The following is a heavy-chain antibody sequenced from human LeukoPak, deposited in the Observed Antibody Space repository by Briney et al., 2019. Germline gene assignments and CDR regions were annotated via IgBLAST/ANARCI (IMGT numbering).Heavy chain of an antibody. CDR2: IYYSGST. V-gene: IGHV4-31*03. J-gene: IGHJ5*02. D-gene: IGHD2-2*02. CDR1: GGSISSGGYY. Sequence: PSETLSLTCTVSGGSISSGGYYWSWIRQHPGKGLEWIGYIYYSGSTYYNTSLKSRVTISVDTSKNQFSLKLSSVTAADTAVYYCARDVRRYCSSTSCYTTGFDPWGQGTLVTVSS. CDR3: ARDVRRYCSSTSCYTTGFDP.